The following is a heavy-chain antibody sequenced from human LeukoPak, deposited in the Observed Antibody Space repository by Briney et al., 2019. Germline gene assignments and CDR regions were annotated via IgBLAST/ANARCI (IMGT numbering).Heavy chain of an antibody. CDR3: ARQGYYGSGSYYTNWFDP. Sequence: SETLSLTCTVSGGSISSSSYYWGWIRQPPGKGLEWGGSIYYSGSTYYNPSLKRRVTISVDTSKNQFSLKLSSVPAADTAVYYCARQGYYGSGSYYTNWFDPWGQGTLVTVSS. J-gene: IGHJ5*02. CDR2: IYYSGST. V-gene: IGHV4-39*01. D-gene: IGHD3-10*01. CDR1: GGSISSSSYY.